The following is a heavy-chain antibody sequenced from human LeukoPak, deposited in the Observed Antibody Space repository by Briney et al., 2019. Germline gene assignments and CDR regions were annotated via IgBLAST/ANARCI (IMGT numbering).Heavy chain of an antibody. D-gene: IGHD3-10*01. CDR3: ARQVYGSGSFIVDP. CDR1: GGSISSSSYY. CDR2: IYYSGST. J-gene: IGHJ5*02. Sequence: PSETLSLTCTVSGGSISSSSYYWGWIRQPPGKGLEWIGSIYYSGSTYYNPSLKSRVTISVDTSKNQFSLKLSSVTAADTAVYYCARQVYGSGSFIVDPWGQGTLVTVSS. V-gene: IGHV4-39*01.